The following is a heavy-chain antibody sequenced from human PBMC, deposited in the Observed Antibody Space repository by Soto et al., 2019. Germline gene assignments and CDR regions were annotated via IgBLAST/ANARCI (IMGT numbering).Heavy chain of an antibody. J-gene: IGHJ4*02. CDR1: GFTFSTYA. D-gene: IGHD3-22*01. Sequence: VGSLRLSCAASGFTFSTYAMSWVRQAPGKGLEWVSAISGSGGSTYYADSVKGRFTISRDNSKNTLYLQMNSLRAEDTAVYYCAKDIYYESSGYFGLYTTFDYWGQGTLVTGSS. CDR2: ISGSGGST. V-gene: IGHV3-23*01. CDR3: AKDIYYESSGYFGLYTTFDY.